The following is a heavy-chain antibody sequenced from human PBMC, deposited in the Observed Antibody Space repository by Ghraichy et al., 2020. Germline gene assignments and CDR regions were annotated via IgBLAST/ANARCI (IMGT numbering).Heavy chain of an antibody. CDR1: GFTFSSYS. CDR3: ARGWDYGWYFYYGMDV. CDR2: ITTSSKYI. Sequence: LSLTCAASGFTFSSYSMDWVRQAPGKGLEWVSSITTSSKYIYYAGSVKGRFTISRDNAKNSLYLQMNSLRAEDTAVYYCARGWDYGWYFYYGMDVWGLVTTVTVSS. V-gene: IGHV3-21*01. D-gene: IGHD3-10*01. J-gene: IGHJ6*02.